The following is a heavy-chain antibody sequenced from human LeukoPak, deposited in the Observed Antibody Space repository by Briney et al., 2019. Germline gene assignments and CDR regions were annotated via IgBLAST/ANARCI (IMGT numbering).Heavy chain of an antibody. Sequence: SETLSLTCAVSGGSISSYTWSWIRQPPGKGLEWIGYIYYSGSTNYNPSLKSRVTISVDTSKNQFSLKLSSVTAADTAVYYCARDVSSDAFDIWGQGTMVTVSS. CDR1: GGSISSYT. CDR3: ARDVSSDAFDI. CDR2: IYYSGST. J-gene: IGHJ3*02. V-gene: IGHV4-59*01.